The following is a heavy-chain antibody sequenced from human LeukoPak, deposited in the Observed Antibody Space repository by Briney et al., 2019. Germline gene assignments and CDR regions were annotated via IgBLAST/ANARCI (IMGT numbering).Heavy chain of an antibody. Sequence: GGSLRLSCAASGFTFSSYAMSWVRQAPGKGLEWVSAISGSGGSTYYADSVTGRFTISRDNSKNTLYLQMNSLRAEDTAVYYCAKHRGIRIAAELDYWGQGTLVTVSS. D-gene: IGHD6-25*01. CDR1: GFTFSSYA. CDR3: AKHRGIRIAAELDY. J-gene: IGHJ4*02. CDR2: ISGSGGST. V-gene: IGHV3-23*01.